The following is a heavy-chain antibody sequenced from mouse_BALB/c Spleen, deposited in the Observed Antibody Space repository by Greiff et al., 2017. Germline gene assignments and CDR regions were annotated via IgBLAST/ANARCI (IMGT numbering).Heavy chain of an antibody. CDR1: GYAFSSYW. CDR3: ARRHYGNYDARDY. V-gene: IGHV1-80*01. CDR2: IYPGDGDT. J-gene: IGHJ4*01. Sequence: VQLQQSGAELVRPGSSVKISCKASGYAFSSYWMNWVKQRPGQGLEWIGQIYPGDGDTNYNGKFKGKATLTADKSSSTAYMQLSSLTSEDSAVYFCARRHYGNYDARDYWGQGTSVTVSS. D-gene: IGHD2-1*01.